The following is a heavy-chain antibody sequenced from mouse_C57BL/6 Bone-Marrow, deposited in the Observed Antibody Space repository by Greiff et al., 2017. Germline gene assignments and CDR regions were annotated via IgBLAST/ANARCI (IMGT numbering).Heavy chain of an antibody. D-gene: IGHD1-1*02. V-gene: IGHV5-4*01. CDR2: ISDGGSYT. Sequence: EVQGVESGGGLVKPGGSLKLSCAASGFTFSSYAMSWVRQTPEKRLEWVATISDGGSYTYYPDNVKGRFTISRDNAKNNLYLQMSHLKSEDTAMYYCARGRVAKVGLDYWGQGTTLTVSS. CDR1: GFTFSSYA. J-gene: IGHJ2*01. CDR3: ARGRVAKVGLDY.